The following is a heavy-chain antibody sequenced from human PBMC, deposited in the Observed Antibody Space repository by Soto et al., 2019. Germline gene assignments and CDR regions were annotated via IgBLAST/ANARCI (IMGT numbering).Heavy chain of an antibody. Sequence: GGSLRLSCAASGFTFSSYAMSWVRQAPGKGLEWVSASSGSGGSTYYADSVKGRFTISRDNSKNTLYLQMNSLRAEDTAVYYCAKGRYSSGSSAADYWGQGTLVTVSS. V-gene: IGHV3-23*01. CDR1: GFTFSSYA. CDR2: SSGSGGST. J-gene: IGHJ4*02. D-gene: IGHD6-19*01. CDR3: AKGRYSSGSSAADY.